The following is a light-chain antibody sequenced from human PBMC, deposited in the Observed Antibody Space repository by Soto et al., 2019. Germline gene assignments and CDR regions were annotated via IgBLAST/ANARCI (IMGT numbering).Light chain of an antibody. V-gene: IGLV2-14*01. CDR2: DVS. CDR3: SSFTSSSTYV. Sequence: QSVLTQPASVSGSPGQSITISCTGTSSDVGGYNYVSWFQQHPGKAPQLMIYDVSNRPSGVSNRFSGSESGNTASLTISGLQAEDEADYYCSSFTSSSTYVFGTGTKVTVL. CDR1: SSDVGGYNY. J-gene: IGLJ1*01.